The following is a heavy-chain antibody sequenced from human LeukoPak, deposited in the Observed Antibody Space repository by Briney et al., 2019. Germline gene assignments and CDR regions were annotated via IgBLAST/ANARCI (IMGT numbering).Heavy chain of an antibody. CDR3: ARLSGSYYEADY. J-gene: IGHJ4*02. CDR2: IYSGGST. Sequence: GGSLRLSCAASGFTVGSSYMGWVRQAPGKGLEWVSVIYSGGSTYYADSMKGRFTLSRDNSKNTLYLQMNSLRAEDTAVYYCARLSGSYYEADYWGQGTLVTVSS. V-gene: IGHV3-53*01. D-gene: IGHD1-26*01. CDR1: GFTVGSSY.